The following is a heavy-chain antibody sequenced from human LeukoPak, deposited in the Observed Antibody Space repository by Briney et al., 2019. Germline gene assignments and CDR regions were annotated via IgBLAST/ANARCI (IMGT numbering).Heavy chain of an antibody. J-gene: IGHJ5*02. CDR3: VRSGGKWLRRSWFDP. D-gene: IGHD5-12*01. Sequence: GESLKISCKGSEYTFTTYWIGWVRQMPGKGLEWMGIIYPGDSDTRYSPSFRGQVTISADKYSSTAYLQWSSLKASDSDMYYCVRSGGKWLRRSWFDPWGQGTLVTVSS. CDR1: EYTFTTYW. V-gene: IGHV5-51*01. CDR2: IYPGDSDT.